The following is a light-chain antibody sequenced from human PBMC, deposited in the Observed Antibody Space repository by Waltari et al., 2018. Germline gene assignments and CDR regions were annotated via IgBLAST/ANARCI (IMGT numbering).Light chain of an antibody. CDR1: QRIDIW. J-gene: IGKJ2*01. CDR3: QQYNNYPMYT. Sequence: DIQMTQSPSTLFASVGDRVHITCRASQRIDIWLAWYQQKPGTVPKLLIYKASSLESGVPSRFSGSGSGTEFTLTISSLQPDDFATYYCQQYNNYPMYTFGQGTKLEIK. V-gene: IGKV1-5*03. CDR2: KAS.